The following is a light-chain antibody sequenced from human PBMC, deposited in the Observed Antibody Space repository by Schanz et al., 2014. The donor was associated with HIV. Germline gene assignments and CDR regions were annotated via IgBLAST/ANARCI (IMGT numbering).Light chain of an antibody. CDR1: QSISSW. CDR2: AAS. J-gene: IGKJ1*01. CDR3: QQYDRSSWT. V-gene: IGKV1-5*01. Sequence: DIQMTQSPSTLSAFVGDRVTITCRASQSISSWLAWYQQRPGKAPNLLIYAASSLQSGVPSRFSGSGSGTEFTLTISSLQPDDFATYYCQQYDRSSWTFGLGTKVETK.